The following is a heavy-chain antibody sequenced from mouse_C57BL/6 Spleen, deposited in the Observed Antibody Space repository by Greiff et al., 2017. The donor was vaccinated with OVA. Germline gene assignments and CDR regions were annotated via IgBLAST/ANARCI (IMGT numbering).Heavy chain of an antibody. Sequence: QVQLKQSGPELVKPGASVKISCKASGYAFSSSWMNWVKQRPGKGLEWIGRIYPGDGDTNYNGKFKGKATLTADKSSSTAYMQLSSLTSEDSAVYFCATYSNLDYAMDYWGQGTSVTVSS. D-gene: IGHD2-5*01. CDR3: ATYSNLDYAMDY. J-gene: IGHJ4*01. V-gene: IGHV1-82*01. CDR1: GYAFSSSW. CDR2: IYPGDGDT.